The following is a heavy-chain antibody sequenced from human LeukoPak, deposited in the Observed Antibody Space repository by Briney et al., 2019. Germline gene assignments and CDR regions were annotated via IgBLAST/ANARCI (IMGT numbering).Heavy chain of an antibody. V-gene: IGHV1-8*03. CDR3: ARGYYDFWSGYFLHPFDY. Sequence: ASVKVSCKASGYTITSYEINWVRQATGQGLEWMGWMNPNTGNTGYAQKFQGRITITRDISINTAYMELSSLRSDDTAVYYCARGYYDFWSGYFLHPFDYWGQGTLVTVSS. CDR1: GYTITSYE. CDR2: MNPNTGNT. J-gene: IGHJ4*02. D-gene: IGHD3-3*01.